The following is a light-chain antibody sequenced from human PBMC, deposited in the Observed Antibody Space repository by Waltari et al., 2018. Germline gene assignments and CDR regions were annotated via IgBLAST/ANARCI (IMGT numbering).Light chain of an antibody. CDR2: AAS. V-gene: IGKV1-6*02. J-gene: IGKJ1*01. CDR1: QGIGND. Sequence: AIQMTQSPSSLSASVGDRVTISCRASQGIGNDLGWYQQTPGTAPKLLIYAASTVQSGVPSRFSCSGSGTDFTLTISSLQPEDFATYYCLQDYKYPRTFGQGTKVEIK. CDR3: LQDYKYPRT.